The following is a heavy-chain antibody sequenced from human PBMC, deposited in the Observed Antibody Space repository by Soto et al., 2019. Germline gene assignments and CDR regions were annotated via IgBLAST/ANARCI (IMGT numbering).Heavy chain of an antibody. CDR3: ARPPVVVTANYGMDV. Sequence: ASVKVSCKASGYTFTSYDINWVRQATGQGLEWMGWMNPNSGNTGYAQKFQGRVTMTRNTSISTAYMELSSLRSEDTAVYYCARPPVVVTANYGMDVWGQGTTVTVSS. D-gene: IGHD2-21*02. CDR1: GYTFTSYD. J-gene: IGHJ6*02. V-gene: IGHV1-8*01. CDR2: MNPNSGNT.